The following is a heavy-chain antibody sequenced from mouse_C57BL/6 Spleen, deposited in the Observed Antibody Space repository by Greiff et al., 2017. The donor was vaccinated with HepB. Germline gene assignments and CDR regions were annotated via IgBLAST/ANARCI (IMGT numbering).Heavy chain of an antibody. CDR1: GFSLTSYG. CDR3: ASGICYDYGMAY. J-gene: IGHJ3*01. CDR2: IWGVGST. D-gene: IGHD2-4*01. Sequence: QVQLKESGPGLVAPSQSLSITCTVSGFSLTSYGVDWVRQSPGKGLEWLGVIWGVGSTNYNSALKSRLSISKDNSKSQVFLKMNSLQTDDTAMYYCASGICYDYGMAYWGQGTLVTVSA. V-gene: IGHV2-6*01.